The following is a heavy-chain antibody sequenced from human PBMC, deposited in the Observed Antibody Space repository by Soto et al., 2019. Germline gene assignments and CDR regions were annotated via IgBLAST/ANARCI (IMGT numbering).Heavy chain of an antibody. CDR1: GFSLSSIGVG. CDR3: AHTIVVVPTAHDAFDV. V-gene: IGHV2-5*02. J-gene: IGHJ3*01. CDR2: LYWDDDK. D-gene: IGHD2-2*01. Sequence: QITLKESGPTLVKPTQTLTLTCTFSGFSLSSIGVGVGWIRQPPGKALEWLGILYWDDDKHYSPSLKSRISIAKDTSKDTVVLTLTNMDPVDTATYYCAHTIVVVPTAHDAFDVWGQGTMVTVSS.